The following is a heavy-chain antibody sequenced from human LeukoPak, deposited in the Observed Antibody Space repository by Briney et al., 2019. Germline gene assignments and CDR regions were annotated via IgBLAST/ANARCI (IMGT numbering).Heavy chain of an antibody. V-gene: IGHV4-39*01. J-gene: IGHJ4*02. CDR1: GGSISSSSYY. D-gene: IGHD2-21*02. Sequence: SGTLSLTCAVSGGSISSSSYYWGWIRQPPGKGLEWIGSIYYSGSTYYNPSLKSRVTISVDTSKNQFSLKLSSVTAADTAVYYCASQPGGVTNYFDYWGQGTLVTASS. CDR2: IYYSGST. CDR3: ASQPGGVTNYFDY.